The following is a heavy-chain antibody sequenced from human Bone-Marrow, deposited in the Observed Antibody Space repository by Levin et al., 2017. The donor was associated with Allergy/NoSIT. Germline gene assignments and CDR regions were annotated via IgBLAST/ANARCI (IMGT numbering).Heavy chain of an antibody. Sequence: GGSLRLSCAASGFTFSSYGMHWVRQAPGKGLEWVAVISYDGSNKYYADSVKGRFTISRDNSKNTLYLQMNSLRAEDTAVYYCAKWSSLFGVVIIPLFLSGGGMDGWGQGTTVTVSS. CDR1: GFTFSSYG. J-gene: IGHJ6*02. CDR2: ISYDGSNK. V-gene: IGHV3-30*18. D-gene: IGHD3-3*01. CDR3: AKWSSLFGVVIIPLFLSGGGMDG.